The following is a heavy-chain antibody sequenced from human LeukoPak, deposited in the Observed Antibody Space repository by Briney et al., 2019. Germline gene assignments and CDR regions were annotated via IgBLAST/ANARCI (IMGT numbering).Heavy chain of an antibody. CDR2: MSPNSGDT. J-gene: IGHJ4*02. D-gene: IGHD7-27*01. CDR3: ARGPPNWGYDY. Sequence: ASVKVSCKASGYTFTSYDFNWVRQATGQRPEWMGWMSPNSGDTGYARKFQDRVTMTRNTSISTAYMELSSLRSDDTAVYYCARGPPNWGYDYWGPGTLVTVSS. CDR1: GYTFTSYD. V-gene: IGHV1-8*01.